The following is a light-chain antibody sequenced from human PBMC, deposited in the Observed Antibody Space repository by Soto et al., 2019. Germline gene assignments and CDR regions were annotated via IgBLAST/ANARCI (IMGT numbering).Light chain of an antibody. J-gene: IGKJ1*01. CDR1: QYVSSNY. CDR3: QQYGDFPWT. Sequence: ESVLTQSPGILSLSPGERATLSCRASQYVSSNYLAWYQQKPGQAPRLLLSVASSRATGIPDRFSGSGSGTDFTLTISRLEPEDFAVYSCQQYGDFPWTFGQGTKVEIK. CDR2: VAS. V-gene: IGKV3-20*01.